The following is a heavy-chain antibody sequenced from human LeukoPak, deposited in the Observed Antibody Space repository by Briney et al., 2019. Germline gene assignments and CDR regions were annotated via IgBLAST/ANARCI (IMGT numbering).Heavy chain of an antibody. V-gene: IGHV4-61*01. CDR2: IYYSGST. Sequence: SETLSLTCTVSGGSISSSSYYWGWIRQPPGKGLEWIGYIYYSGSTNYNPSLKSRVTISVDTSKNQFSLKLSSVTAADTVVYYCARDRVGQQLVGRNYYYYYMDVWGKGTTVTISS. CDR1: GGSISSSSYY. CDR3: ARDRVGQQLVGRNYYYYYMDV. J-gene: IGHJ6*03. D-gene: IGHD6-13*01.